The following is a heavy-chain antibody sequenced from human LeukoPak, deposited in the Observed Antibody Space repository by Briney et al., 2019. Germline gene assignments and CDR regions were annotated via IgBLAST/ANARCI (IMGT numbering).Heavy chain of an antibody. V-gene: IGHV1-18*01. Sequence: ASVKVSCKASGYTFTSYGISWVRQAPGQGLEWMGWISAYNGNTNYAQKLRGRVTMTTDTSTSTAYMELRSLRSDDTAVYYCAREVGDYYDSSGYYYFVGYFDYWGQGTLVTVSS. CDR1: GYTFTSYG. D-gene: IGHD3-22*01. CDR2: ISAYNGNT. CDR3: AREVGDYYDSSGYYYFVGYFDY. J-gene: IGHJ4*02.